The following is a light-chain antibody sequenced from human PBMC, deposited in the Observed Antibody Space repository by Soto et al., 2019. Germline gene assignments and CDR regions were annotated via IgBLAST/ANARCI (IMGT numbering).Light chain of an antibody. CDR1: QSIRNSY. V-gene: IGKV3-20*01. J-gene: IGKJ4*01. Sequence: EIVLTQSPGTLSLSPGERATLSCRASQSIRNSYSAWYQQQPGQAPRLLIFGASCRSTGIPDRFSGSGSGTDFTLTISSLEPEDVAPYYCQHYGNSPLTFGGGTKVEIK. CDR2: GAS. CDR3: QHYGNSPLT.